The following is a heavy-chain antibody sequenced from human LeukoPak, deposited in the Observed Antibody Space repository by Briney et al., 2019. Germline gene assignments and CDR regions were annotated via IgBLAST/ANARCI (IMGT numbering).Heavy chain of an antibody. CDR1: GYTFTSYG. D-gene: IGHD2-21*02. CDR3: ASNCGGDCYDNWFDP. Sequence: ASVKVSCKASGYTFTSYGISRVRQAPGQGLEWMGWISAYNGNTNYAQKLQGRVTMTTDTSTSTACMELRSLRSDDTAVYYCASNCGGDCYDNWFDPWGQGTLVTVSS. J-gene: IGHJ5*02. V-gene: IGHV1-18*01. CDR2: ISAYNGNT.